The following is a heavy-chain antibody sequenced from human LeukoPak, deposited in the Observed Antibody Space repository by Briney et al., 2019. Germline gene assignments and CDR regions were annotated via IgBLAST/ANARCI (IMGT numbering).Heavy chain of an antibody. D-gene: IGHD5-24*01. Sequence: SQTLSLTCTVSGGSISSGDYYWSWIRQPPGKGLEWIGYIYYSGSTYYNPSLKSRVTISVDTSKNQFSLKLSSVTAADTAVYYCARGPVEMATIGFDYWGQGTLVTVSS. CDR2: IYYSGST. V-gene: IGHV4-30-4*08. CDR3: ARGPVEMATIGFDY. J-gene: IGHJ4*02. CDR1: GGSISSGDYY.